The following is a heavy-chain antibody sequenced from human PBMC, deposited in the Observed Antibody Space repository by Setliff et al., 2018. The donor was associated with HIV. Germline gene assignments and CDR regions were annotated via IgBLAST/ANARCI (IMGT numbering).Heavy chain of an antibody. Sequence: ASVKVSCKASGYTFTGYYIHWVRQAPGQGLQWMGRINPNIGSTNYAQNFQGRATMTRDTSVNTAFMELSNLRSDDTAVYYCARPRVFDSFDVWGQGTLVTVSS. V-gene: IGHV1-2*06. CDR3: ARPRVFDSFDV. J-gene: IGHJ3*01. CDR1: GYTFTGYY. CDR2: INPNIGST.